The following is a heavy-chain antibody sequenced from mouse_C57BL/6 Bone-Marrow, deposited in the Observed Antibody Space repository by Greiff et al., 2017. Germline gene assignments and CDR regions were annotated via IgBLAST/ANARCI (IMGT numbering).Heavy chain of an antibody. CDR3: ARHGVYWYFDF. V-gene: IGHV5-6*01. J-gene: IGHJ2*01. CDR1: GFTFSSYG. D-gene: IGHD2-1*01. Sequence: EVHLVESGGDLVKPGGSLKLSCAASGFTFSSYGMSWVRQSPDKRLEWVATISSGGSYTYYPDSVKGRFTISRDTAKNTLYLQMRSMKSEDTAMYYCARHGVYWYFDFGGRGTTLTVS. CDR2: ISSGGSYT.